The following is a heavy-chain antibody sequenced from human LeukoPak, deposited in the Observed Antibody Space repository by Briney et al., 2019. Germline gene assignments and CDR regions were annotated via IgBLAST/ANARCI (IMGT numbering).Heavy chain of an antibody. J-gene: IGHJ4*02. CDR3: ARDGSVAGPDY. Sequence: GGSLRLSXAASGFTFRSYWMHWVRQAPGKGLVWVSRINSDGSSTSYADSVKGRFTISRDNAKNTLYLQMNSLRAEDTAVYYCARDGSVAGPDYWGQGTLVTVSS. CDR2: INSDGSST. D-gene: IGHD6-19*01. CDR1: GFTFRSYW. V-gene: IGHV3-74*01.